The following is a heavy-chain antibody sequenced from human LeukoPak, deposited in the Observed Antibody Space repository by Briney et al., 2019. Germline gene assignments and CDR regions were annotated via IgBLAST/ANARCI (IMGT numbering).Heavy chain of an antibody. CDR1: GFTVSSNY. D-gene: IGHD5-18*01. CDR2: IYNRGST. V-gene: IGHV3-66*01. CDR3: AKGSQLWSIVDY. J-gene: IGHJ4*02. Sequence: GGSLRLFCAASGFTVSSNYMSWVRQAPGKGLEFVSVIYNRGSTYYADSVKGRFTISRDNYKNTLYLQMNSLRDEDTAVYYCAKGSQLWSIVDYWGQGTLVTVCS.